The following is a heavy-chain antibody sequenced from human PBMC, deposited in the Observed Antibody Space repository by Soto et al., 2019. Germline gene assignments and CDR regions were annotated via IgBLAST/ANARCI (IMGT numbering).Heavy chain of an antibody. D-gene: IGHD6-13*01. V-gene: IGHV4-39*01. CDR1: GGSISSSNYY. Sequence: QLQLQESGPGLVKPSETLSLTCTVSGGSISSSNYYWGWIRQPPGKGLEWIGSIYYSGRTYYNSSLKSGVTLPVDTSKSQYSLKVSAVTAADTAVYYCARPRSYYIAAVDYWCKGTLVTVSS. CDR2: IYYSGRT. CDR3: ARPRSYYIAAVDY. J-gene: IGHJ4*02.